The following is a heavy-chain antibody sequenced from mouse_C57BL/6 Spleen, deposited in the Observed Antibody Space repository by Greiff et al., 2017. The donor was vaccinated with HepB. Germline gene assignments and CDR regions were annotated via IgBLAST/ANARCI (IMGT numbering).Heavy chain of an antibody. J-gene: IGHJ2*01. Sequence: DVKLVESGAELVKPGASVKLSCTASGFNIKDYYMHWVKQRTEQGLEWIGRIDPEDGETKYAPKFQGKATITADTSSNTAYLQLSSLTSEDTAVYYCARTVEYYFDYWGQGTTLTVSS. CDR1: GFNIKDYY. CDR2: IDPEDGET. D-gene: IGHD1-1*01. V-gene: IGHV14-2*01. CDR3: ARTVEYYFDY.